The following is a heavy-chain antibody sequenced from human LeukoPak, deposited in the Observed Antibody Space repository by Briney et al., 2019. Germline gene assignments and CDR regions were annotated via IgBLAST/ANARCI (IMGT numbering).Heavy chain of an antibody. D-gene: IGHD2-15*01. CDR2: IYYSGST. V-gene: IGHV4-39*07. J-gene: IGHJ5*02. Sequence: SETLSLTCTISGGSISSSSYYWGWIRQPPGKGLEWIGSIYYSGSTYYNPSLKSRVTISVGTSKNQFSLKLSSVTAADTAVYYCARDLPYCSGGSCYLNWFDPWGQGTLVTVSS. CDR3: ARDLPYCSGGSCYLNWFDP. CDR1: GGSISSSSYY.